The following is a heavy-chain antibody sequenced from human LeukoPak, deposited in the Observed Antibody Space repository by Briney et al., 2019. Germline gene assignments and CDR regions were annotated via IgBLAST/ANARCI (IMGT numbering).Heavy chain of an antibody. CDR1: GYNFTNSW. Sequence: GESLKISCKGSGYNFTNSWISWVRQMPGKGLEWMGRIDPSDSHTRYNPSFQGQVTISADKSIDTAYLQWSSLKASDTAIYYCARHPGGSTTYYIGALDIWGQGTMAIVSS. CDR2: IDPSDSHT. D-gene: IGHD3-10*01. V-gene: IGHV5-10-1*04. CDR3: ARHPGGSTTYYIGALDI. J-gene: IGHJ3*02.